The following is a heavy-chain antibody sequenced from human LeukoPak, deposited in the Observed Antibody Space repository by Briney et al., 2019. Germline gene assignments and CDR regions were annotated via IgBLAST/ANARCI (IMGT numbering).Heavy chain of an antibody. Sequence: ASVKVSCKASGYTFTSYYMHWVRQAPGQGLEWMGIINPSGGSTSYAQKFQGRVTMTRDTSTSTVYMELSSLRSEDTAVYYCARAGTRWLQFLGYDYWGQGTLVTVSS. J-gene: IGHJ4*02. D-gene: IGHD5-24*01. CDR2: INPSGGST. CDR3: ARAGTRWLQFLGYDY. V-gene: IGHV1-46*01. CDR1: GYTFTSYY.